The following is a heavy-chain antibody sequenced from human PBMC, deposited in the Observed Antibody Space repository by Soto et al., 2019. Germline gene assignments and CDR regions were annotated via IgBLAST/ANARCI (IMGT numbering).Heavy chain of an antibody. CDR3: ARDPPFYCSGGSCYSNWFGP. J-gene: IGHJ5*02. V-gene: IGHV1-18*01. CDR1: GYTFTSYG. CDR2: ISAYNGNT. Sequence: ASVKVSCKASGYTFTSYGISWVRQAPGQGLEWMGWISAYNGNTNYAQKLQGRVTMTTDTSTSTAYMELRSLRSDDAAVYYCARDPPFYCSGGSCYSNWFGPWGQGTLVTVSS. D-gene: IGHD2-15*01.